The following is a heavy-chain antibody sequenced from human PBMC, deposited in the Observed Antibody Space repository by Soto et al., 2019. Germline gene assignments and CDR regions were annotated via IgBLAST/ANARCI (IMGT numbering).Heavy chain of an antibody. CDR3: ARVHSSSWYDAFDI. Sequence: ASVNVSCKSSGGTFSSYAISWVRQAPGQGLEWMGGIIPIFGTANYAQKFQGRVTITADESTSTAYMELSSLRSEDTAVYYCARVHSSSWYDAFDIWGQGTMVTVSS. CDR1: GGTFSSYA. V-gene: IGHV1-69*13. D-gene: IGHD6-13*01. J-gene: IGHJ3*02. CDR2: IIPIFGTA.